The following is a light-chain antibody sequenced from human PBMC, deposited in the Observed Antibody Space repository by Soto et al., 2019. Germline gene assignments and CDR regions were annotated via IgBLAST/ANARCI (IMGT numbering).Light chain of an antibody. CDR2: DVT. CDR3: SSYTSSSPVV. J-gene: IGLJ2*01. CDR1: SSYVGGYNY. Sequence: QSALTQPASVSGSPGQSITISCTGTSSYVGGYNYVSWYQHHPGKAPKLMIYDVTNRPSGISNRFSGSKSGNTASLAISGLQAEDEADYYCSSYTSSSPVVFGGGTKLTVL. V-gene: IGLV2-14*01.